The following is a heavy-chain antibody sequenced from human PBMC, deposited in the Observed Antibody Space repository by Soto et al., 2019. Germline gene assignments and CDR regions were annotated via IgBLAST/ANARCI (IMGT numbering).Heavy chain of an antibody. D-gene: IGHD3-3*01. V-gene: IGHV3-7*03. CDR3: ARDVGPVTIFGEALSGYFDF. J-gene: IGHJ4*02. CDR1: GFSFGNYW. CDR2: IKGDGSER. Sequence: LRHSCAVSGFSFGNYWMSWVRQAPGKGLEWLASIKGDGSERYYLDSVKGRFTISRDNAKDSLSLQMNSLRGEDTAFYYCARDVGPVTIFGEALSGYFDFWGQGTLVTVSS.